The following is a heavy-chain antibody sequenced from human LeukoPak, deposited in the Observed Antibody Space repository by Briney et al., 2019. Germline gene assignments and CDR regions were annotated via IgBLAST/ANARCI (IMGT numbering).Heavy chain of an antibody. CDR1: GYSFTSYW. D-gene: IGHD1-7*01. Sequence: GESLRISCKGSGYSFTSYWIGWVRQMPGKGLEWMGIIYPGDSDTRYSPSFQGQVTISADKSTTTAYLQWSSLKASDTAVYYCARVVIGTYHFDYWGQGTLVTVSS. J-gene: IGHJ4*02. CDR2: IYPGDSDT. V-gene: IGHV5-51*01. CDR3: ARVVIGTYHFDY.